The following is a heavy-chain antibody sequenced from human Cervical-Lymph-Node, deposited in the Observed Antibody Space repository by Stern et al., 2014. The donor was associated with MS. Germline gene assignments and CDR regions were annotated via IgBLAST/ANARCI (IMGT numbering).Heavy chain of an antibody. CDR2: VIPVFETP. V-gene: IGHV1-69*01. Sequence: QVQLMQSGAEVKTPGSSVKVSCKASGGNFTLFALNWVRQAPGQGLEWVGGVIPVFETPLYARRFQGRVTIVADDSTGISDMELSSLRSDDTAIYYCAYNLPFKIWGQGTLVTVSS. CDR3: AYNLPFKI. CDR1: GGNFTLFA. D-gene: IGHD1-1*01. J-gene: IGHJ4*02.